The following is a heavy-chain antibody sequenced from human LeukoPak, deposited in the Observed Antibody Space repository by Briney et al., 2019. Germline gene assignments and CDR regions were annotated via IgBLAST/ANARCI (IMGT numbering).Heavy chain of an antibody. D-gene: IGHD1-26*01. CDR3: ARGGELLIDAFDI. J-gene: IGHJ3*02. Sequence: GGSLRLSCAASGFTFSSYSMNWVRQAPGKGLEWVSSISSSSSYIYYADTVKGRFTISRDNAKNSLYLQMNSLRAEDTAVYYCARGGELLIDAFDIWGQGTTVTVSS. CDR2: ISSSSSYI. V-gene: IGHV3-21*01. CDR1: GFTFSSYS.